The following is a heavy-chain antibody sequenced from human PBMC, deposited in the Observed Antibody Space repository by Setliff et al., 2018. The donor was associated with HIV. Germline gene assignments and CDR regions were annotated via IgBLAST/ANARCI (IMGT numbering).Heavy chain of an antibody. J-gene: IGHJ5*02. CDR2: IIPIIGIT. D-gene: IGHD3-16*01. CDR1: GYTFTNYA. CDR3: AKDRGRGNWLDP. V-gene: IGHV1-69*10. Sequence: SVKVSCKASGYTFTNYAISWVRQAPGQGLEWMGGIIPIIGITNQAQKFQGRVTITADKSTNTAYMELSSLRSEDTAVYYCAKDRGRGNWLDPWGQGTLVTVSS.